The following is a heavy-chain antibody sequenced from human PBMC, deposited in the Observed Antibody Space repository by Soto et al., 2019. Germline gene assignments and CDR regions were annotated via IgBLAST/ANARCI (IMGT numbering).Heavy chain of an antibody. CDR1: GYTFTSYA. V-gene: IGHV1-3*01. Sequence: QVQLVQSGAEVKKPGASVKVSCKASGYTFTSYAMRWVRQAPGQRLEWMGWINAGNGNTKYSQKFQGRVTITRDTSASTAYMELSSLRSEDTAVYYCARPHFSSSYYFDYWGQGTLVTVSS. J-gene: IGHJ4*02. CDR2: INAGNGNT. D-gene: IGHD6-13*01. CDR3: ARPHFSSSYYFDY.